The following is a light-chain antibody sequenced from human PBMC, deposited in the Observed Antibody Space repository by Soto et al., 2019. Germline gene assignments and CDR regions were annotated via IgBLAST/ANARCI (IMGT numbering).Light chain of an antibody. CDR1: QTISSNY. CDR2: GTS. CDR3: QQYVSWT. Sequence: EIVLTQSPGTLSVSPGERATLSCRASQTISSNYLAWYQQKPGQAPSLLIYGTSSRATGIPDRFRGSGSGTDFTLTISRLEPEDFEIYYCQQYVSWTFGQGTKVEIK. J-gene: IGKJ1*01. V-gene: IGKV3-20*01.